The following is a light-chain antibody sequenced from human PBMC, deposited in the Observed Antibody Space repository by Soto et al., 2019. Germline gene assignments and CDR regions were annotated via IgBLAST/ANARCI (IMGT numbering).Light chain of an antibody. CDR1: QSVSSY. CDR3: QQRSNWPPFT. Sequence: EIVLTQSAATLSLSPGERATLSCRASQSVSSYLAWYQQKPGQAPRLXXYDASNRATGIPARFSGSGSATDFTLPISSLETQDFAVYYCQQRSNWPPFTFGQGTRLEIK. J-gene: IGKJ5*01. V-gene: IGKV3-11*01. CDR2: DAS.